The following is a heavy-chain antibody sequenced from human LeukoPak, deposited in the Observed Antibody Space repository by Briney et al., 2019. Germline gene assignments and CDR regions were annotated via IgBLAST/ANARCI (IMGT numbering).Heavy chain of an antibody. D-gene: IGHD6-19*01. Sequence: GGSLRLSCAASGFTFSSYWMSWVRQAPGKGPEWVANIKQDGSEKYYVDSVKGRFTISRDNAKNSLYLQMNSLRAEDTAVYYCAREYSSGWYGKALDYWGQGTLVTVSS. V-gene: IGHV3-7*01. CDR3: AREYSSGWYGKALDY. CDR1: GFTFSSYW. J-gene: IGHJ4*02. CDR2: IKQDGSEK.